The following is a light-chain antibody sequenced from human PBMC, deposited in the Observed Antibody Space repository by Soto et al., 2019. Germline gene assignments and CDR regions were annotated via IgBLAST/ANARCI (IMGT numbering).Light chain of an antibody. CDR2: STS. V-gene: IGKV3-20*01. CDR1: QSVDRSD. Sequence: ILMTQSPATLSVSPGEIATLSCRASQSVDRSDIAWYQQKPGQAPRLLIYSTSIRAAGIPDRFSVSGSGTDFSLTISRLEPEDFAVYYCQHFGRSPLTFGGGTKVAIK. J-gene: IGKJ4*01. CDR3: QHFGRSPLT.